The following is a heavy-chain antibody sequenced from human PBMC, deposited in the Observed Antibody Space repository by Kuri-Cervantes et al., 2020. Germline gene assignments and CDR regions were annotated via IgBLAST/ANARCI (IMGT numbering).Heavy chain of an antibody. D-gene: IGHD5-18*01. J-gene: IGHJ3*02. Sequence: GGSLRLSCATSGFTFSTYAMSWVRQAPGKGLEWVSAISGSGGSSYYADSVKGRFTISRDNSKNTLYLQMNSLRAEDTAVYYCARVFGYSDAFDIWGQGTMVTVSS. CDR3: ARVFGYSDAFDI. CDR1: GFTFSTYA. V-gene: IGHV3-23*01. CDR2: ISGSGGSS.